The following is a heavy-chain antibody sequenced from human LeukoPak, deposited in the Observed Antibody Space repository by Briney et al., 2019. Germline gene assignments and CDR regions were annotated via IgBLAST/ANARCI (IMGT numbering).Heavy chain of an antibody. CDR3: AKELMGFDY. CDR1: GFTFTSYA. J-gene: IGHJ4*02. CDR2: VSGTGITT. D-gene: IGHD2-8*01. V-gene: IGHV3-23*01. Sequence: PGGSLRLSCAASGFTFTSYAMSWVRQAPGKGLEWVSSVSGTGITTYYADSVKSRFTVSRDDSKDTVYLQMNSLRGEDTAVYYCAKELMGFDYWGQGSLVTVSS.